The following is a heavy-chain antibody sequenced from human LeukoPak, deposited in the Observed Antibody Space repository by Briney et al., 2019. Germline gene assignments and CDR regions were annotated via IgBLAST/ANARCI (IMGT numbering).Heavy chain of an antibody. CDR3: AREFFGSGSYPDY. CDR2: IWHDASNT. J-gene: IGHJ4*02. Sequence: PGGSLRLSCAASGFSFSTYAMHWVRQAPGKGLEWVALIWHDASNTFYTDSVKGRFTISRDNSKNTVYLQMNSLGGEDTAVYYCAREFFGSGSYPDYWGQGTLVTFSS. D-gene: IGHD3-10*01. CDR1: GFSFSTYA. V-gene: IGHV3-33*01.